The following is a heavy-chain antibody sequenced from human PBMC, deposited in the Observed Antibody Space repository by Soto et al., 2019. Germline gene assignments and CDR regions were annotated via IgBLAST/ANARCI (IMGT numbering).Heavy chain of an antibody. D-gene: IGHD2-2*01. CDR1: GDSISASY. Sequence: QVQLQESGPGLVKPSESLSLTCAVSGDSISASYWSWIRQPPGKGLEWIGYIYDRGSTRYNPSLESRVVISLDVSKSQFSLRLTSVTAADTAMYYCAKTARRSTSNNWFDPWGQGTLVTVSS. V-gene: IGHV4-59*01. CDR3: AKTARRSTSNNWFDP. CDR2: IYDRGST. J-gene: IGHJ5*02.